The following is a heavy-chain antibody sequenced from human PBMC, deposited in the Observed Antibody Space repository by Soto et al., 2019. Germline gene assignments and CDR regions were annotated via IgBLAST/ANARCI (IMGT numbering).Heavy chain of an antibody. D-gene: IGHD3-10*01. CDR3: VKDWESYYGSGIDY. V-gene: IGHV3-64D*08. CDR1: GFTFSSYA. Sequence: GGSLRLSCSASGFTFSSYAMHWVRQAPGKGLEYVSAISSNGGSTYYADSVKGRFTISRDNSKNNLYLQMSSLRAEDTAVYYCVKDWESYYGSGIDYWGQGTLVTVSS. J-gene: IGHJ4*02. CDR2: ISSNGGST.